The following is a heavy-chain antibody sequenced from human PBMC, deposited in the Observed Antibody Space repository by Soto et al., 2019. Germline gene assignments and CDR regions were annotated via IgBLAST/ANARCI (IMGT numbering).Heavy chain of an antibody. Sequence: QLQLQESGPGLVKPSETLSLTCTVSGGSISSSSYYWGWIRQPPGKGLERIGSIYYSGSTYYNPFLKRRVNISVDTSKNQVALKLRSVTGADTAVYYWARRSRYYDIFAGYWGGDYYYCMDVWGQGTTVTVSS. D-gene: IGHD3-9*01. J-gene: IGHJ6*02. CDR1: GGSISSSSYY. CDR2: IYYSGST. V-gene: IGHV4-39*01. CDR3: ARRSRYYDIFAGYWGGDYYYCMDV.